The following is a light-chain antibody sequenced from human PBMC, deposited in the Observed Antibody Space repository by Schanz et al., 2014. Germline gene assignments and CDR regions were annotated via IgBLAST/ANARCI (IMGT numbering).Light chain of an antibody. CDR2: DVS. Sequence: QSALTQPRSVSGSPGQSVTISCTGTSSDVGGYNYVSWYQQHPGKAPKVMIYDVSERPSGVPDRFSGSKSGNTASLTVSGLQAEDEADYYCSSYAGNNIWVFGGGTKLTVL. CDR1: SSDVGGYNY. CDR3: SSYAGNNIWV. J-gene: IGLJ3*02. V-gene: IGLV2-11*01.